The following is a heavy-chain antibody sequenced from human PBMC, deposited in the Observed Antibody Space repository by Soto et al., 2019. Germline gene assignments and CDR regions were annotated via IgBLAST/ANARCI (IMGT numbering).Heavy chain of an antibody. CDR2: IYYSGST. V-gene: IGHV4-31*03. Sequence: SETLSLTCTVSGGSISSGGYYWSWIRQHPGKGLEWIGYIYYSGSTYYNPSLKSRVTISVDTSKKQFSLKLSSLTAADTAVYNCAITGIAVAGTWFDPWGQGTLVTVSS. D-gene: IGHD6-19*01. CDR3: AITGIAVAGTWFDP. J-gene: IGHJ5*02. CDR1: GGSISSGGYY.